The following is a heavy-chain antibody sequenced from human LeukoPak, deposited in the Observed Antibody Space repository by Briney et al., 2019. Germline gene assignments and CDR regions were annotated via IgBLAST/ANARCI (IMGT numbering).Heavy chain of an antibody. Sequence: GGSLRLSCEVSGLTFTDAWMTWVRQAPGKGLEWVSGISSSGDSTHYADSVKGRFTISRDNSKNTLYLRLSSLRAEDTAVYYCAKPGFTMIVLWGQGTLVTVSS. CDR1: GLTFTDAW. D-gene: IGHD3-22*01. CDR3: AKPGFTMIVL. V-gene: IGHV3-23*01. J-gene: IGHJ4*02. CDR2: ISSSGDST.